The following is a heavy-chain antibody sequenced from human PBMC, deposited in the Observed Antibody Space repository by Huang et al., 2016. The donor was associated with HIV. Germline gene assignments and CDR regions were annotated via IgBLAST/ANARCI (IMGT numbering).Heavy chain of an antibody. CDR1: GGSFSGYY. CDR3: ARRYNSRRDY. D-gene: IGHD3-22*01. J-gene: IGHJ4*02. Sequence: QVQLEQWGAGLLKASETLSLTCAVYGGSFSGYYWNWLRQAPGKGLEWVGEINHRGNTNDNPSLKSRVNMSVDTSKSQFSLYLTSLSAADTGTYFCARRYNSRRDYWGRGTLVTVHS. V-gene: IGHV4-34*02. CDR2: INHRGNT.